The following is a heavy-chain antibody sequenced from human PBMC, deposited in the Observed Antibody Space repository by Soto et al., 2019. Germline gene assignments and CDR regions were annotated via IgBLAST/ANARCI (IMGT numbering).Heavy chain of an antibody. D-gene: IGHD5-18*01. CDR3: ARDWSKFSYNYPYYYAMDA. V-gene: IGHV3-53*01. J-gene: IGHJ6*02. CDR2: LYSSGTT. Sequence: PGGSLRLSCTVSGFSVTNSYINWVRQAPGKVLEWVSILYSSGTTYYADSVRGRFTVSRDDSKNTLFLHMNSLRADDTAVYYCARDWSKFSYNYPYYYAMDAWGQGTTVTVSS. CDR1: GFSVTNSY.